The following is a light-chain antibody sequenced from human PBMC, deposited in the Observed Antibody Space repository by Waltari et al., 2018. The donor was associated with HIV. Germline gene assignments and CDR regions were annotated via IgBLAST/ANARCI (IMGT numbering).Light chain of an antibody. V-gene: IGLV1-40*01. CDR2: DTY. CDR1: SSNILAGCD. CDR3: QSYDSSLRNYV. J-gene: IGLJ1*01. Sequence: SLLTHPASLSLAPAETVTIRSTASSSNILAGCDALWYQQLPGTAPKLLMYDTYKRPSGVPDRFSGSKSGPSASLVITGLQPEDEADYYCQSYDSSLRNYVFGTGTKVTFI.